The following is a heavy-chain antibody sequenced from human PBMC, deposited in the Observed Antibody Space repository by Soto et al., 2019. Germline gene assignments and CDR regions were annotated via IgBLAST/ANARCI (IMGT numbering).Heavy chain of an antibody. Sequence: SETLSLTCTVSGGSISSSSYYWGWIRQPPGKGLEWIGSIYYSGSTYYNPSLKSRVTISVDTSKNQFSLKLSSVTAADTAVYYCASTPWLRYFDHPHYYFDYWGQGTLVTVSS. J-gene: IGHJ4*02. CDR3: ASTPWLRYFDHPHYYFDY. CDR1: GGSISSSSYY. D-gene: IGHD3-9*01. CDR2: IYYSGST. V-gene: IGHV4-39*01.